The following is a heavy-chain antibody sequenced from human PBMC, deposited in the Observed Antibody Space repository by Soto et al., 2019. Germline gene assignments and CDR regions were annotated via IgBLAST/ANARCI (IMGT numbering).Heavy chain of an antibody. CDR3: TSGWNFDY. Sequence: SETLSLTCTVSGDSISSYYWSWVRQPPGKGLEWIGYIYYSGASNSNPSLRRRISISVDTSKKQFSLQLTSVTAADTAVYFCTSGWNFDYWAREPWSPSPQ. D-gene: IGHD6-19*01. J-gene: IGHJ4*02. V-gene: IGHV4-59*13. CDR1: GDSISSYY. CDR2: IYYSGAS.